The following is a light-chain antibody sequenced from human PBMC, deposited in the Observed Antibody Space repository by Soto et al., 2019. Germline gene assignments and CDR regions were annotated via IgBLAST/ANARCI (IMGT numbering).Light chain of an antibody. CDR1: SSNIGNNY. CDR2: DSD. V-gene: IGLV1-51*01. J-gene: IGLJ2*01. CDR3: GTWDSSLSAVV. Sequence: QSVLTQPPSVSAAPGQKVTISCSGSSSNIGNNYVSWYQQLPGTAPKLLIYDSDKRPSGTPDRFSGSKSGTSATLGITGLQTLDAAAYYFGTWDSSLSAVVFGGGTKVTVL.